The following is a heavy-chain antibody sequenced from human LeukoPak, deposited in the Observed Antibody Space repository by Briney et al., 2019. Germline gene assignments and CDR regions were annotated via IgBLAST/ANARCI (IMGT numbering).Heavy chain of an antibody. V-gene: IGHV4-31*03. CDR2: TYYSGST. CDR3: ASTPVVTAIHYFDY. Sequence: SETLSLTCTVSGGSISSGGYYWSWIRQHPGKGLEWIGYTYYSGSTYYNPSLKSRVTISVDTSKNQFSLKLSSVTAADTAVYYCASTPVVTAIHYFDYWGQGTLVTVSS. CDR1: GGSISSGGYY. D-gene: IGHD2-21*02. J-gene: IGHJ4*02.